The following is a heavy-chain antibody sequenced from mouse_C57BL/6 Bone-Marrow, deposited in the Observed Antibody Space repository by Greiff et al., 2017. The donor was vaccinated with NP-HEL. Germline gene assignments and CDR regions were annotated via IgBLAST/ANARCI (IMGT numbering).Heavy chain of an antibody. CDR3: ARVRTGRAYYFDY. Sequence: EVQVVESGPGLVKPSQSLSLTCSVTGYSITSGYYWNWIRQFPGNKLEWMGYISYDGSNNYNPSLKNRISITRDPSKNQFFLKLNSVTTEDTATYYCARVRTGRAYYFDYWGQGTTLAVSS. J-gene: IGHJ2*01. CDR1: GYSITSGYY. V-gene: IGHV3-6*01. D-gene: IGHD4-1*01. CDR2: ISYDGSN.